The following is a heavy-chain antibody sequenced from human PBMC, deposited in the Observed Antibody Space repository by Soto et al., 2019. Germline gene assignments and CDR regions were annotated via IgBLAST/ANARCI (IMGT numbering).Heavy chain of an antibody. CDR1: GYTFTSYD. Sequence: ASVKVSCKASGYTFTSYDINWVRQATGQGLEWMGWMNPNSGNTGYAQKFQGRVTMTRNNSISTAYMELSSLRSEDTAVYYCARANYAILTGRGFDPWGQGTLVTVSS. V-gene: IGHV1-8*01. J-gene: IGHJ5*02. CDR2: MNPNSGNT. D-gene: IGHD3-9*01. CDR3: ARANYAILTGRGFDP.